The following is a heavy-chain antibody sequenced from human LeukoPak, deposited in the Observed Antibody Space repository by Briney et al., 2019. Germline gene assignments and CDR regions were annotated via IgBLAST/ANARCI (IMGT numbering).Heavy chain of an antibody. CDR1: GYTFTSYY. D-gene: IGHD4-17*01. J-gene: IGHJ3*02. V-gene: IGHV1-46*01. CDR3: ARERDHGDYVAGLAFDI. CDR2: INPSGGST. Sequence: ASVKVSCKASGYTFTSYYMHWVRQAPGQGLEWMGIINPSGGSTSYAQKFQGRVTMTRDMSTSTVYMELSSLRSEDTAVYYCARERDHGDYVAGLAFDIWGQGTMVTVSS.